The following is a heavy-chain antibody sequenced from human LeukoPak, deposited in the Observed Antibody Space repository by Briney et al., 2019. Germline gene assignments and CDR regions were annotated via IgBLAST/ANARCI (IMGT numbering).Heavy chain of an antibody. CDR3: ARAPHFFDTSGSRYYFDY. CDR2: IYHSGST. CDR1: GYSISSGYY. Sequence: SETLSLTCTVSGYSISSGYYWGWIRQPPGKGLEWIGSIYHSGSTYYNPSLKSRVTISVDTSKNQFSLNLSSVTAADTAVYFCARAPHFFDTSGSRYYFDYWGQGALVTVSS. J-gene: IGHJ4*02. V-gene: IGHV4-38-2*02. D-gene: IGHD3-22*01.